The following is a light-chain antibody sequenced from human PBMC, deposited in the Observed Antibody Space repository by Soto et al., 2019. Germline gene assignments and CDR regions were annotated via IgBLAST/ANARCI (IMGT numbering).Light chain of an antibody. CDR1: QSIGHF. CDR2: ATS. CDR3: QQLNSYPPT. J-gene: IGKJ5*01. V-gene: IGKV1-39*01. Sequence: DIQVTQSPSSLSTSIGDKVTITCRASQSIGHFLNWYQQKPGKAPNLIIYATSTLRSGVPSRFTGSGSGTDFTLTITNLQPQDFADYFCQQLNSYPPTFGQGTRLEIK.